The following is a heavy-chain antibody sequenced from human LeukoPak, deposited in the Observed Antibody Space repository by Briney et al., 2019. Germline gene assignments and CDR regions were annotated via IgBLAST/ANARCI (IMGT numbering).Heavy chain of an antibody. V-gene: IGHV1-69*04. CDR3: ARVGPNYYDSSGYLYY. CDR2: IIPILGIA. Sequence: GASVKVSCKASGGTFSSYAISWVRQAPGQGLEWMGRIIPILGIANYAQKFQGRVTITADKSTGTAYMELSSLRSEDTAVYYCARVGPNYYDSSGYLYYWGRGTLVTVSS. D-gene: IGHD3-22*01. J-gene: IGHJ4*02. CDR1: GGTFSSYA.